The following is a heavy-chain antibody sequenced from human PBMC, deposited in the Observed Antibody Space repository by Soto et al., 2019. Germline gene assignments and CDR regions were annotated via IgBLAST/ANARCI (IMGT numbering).Heavy chain of an antibody. CDR1: GYTFTSYG. Sequence: GASVKVSCKASGYTFTSYGISWVRQAPGQWLEWMGLISAYNGNRNYARKLQGRVTMTTDTSTSTAYMELRSLRSDDRSVYYCARDAHDLHYDFWSGYYGCPDYWGQGTLVPVSS. J-gene: IGHJ4*02. CDR3: ARDAHDLHYDFWSGYYGCPDY. D-gene: IGHD3-3*01. CDR2: ISAYNGNR. V-gene: IGHV1-18*04.